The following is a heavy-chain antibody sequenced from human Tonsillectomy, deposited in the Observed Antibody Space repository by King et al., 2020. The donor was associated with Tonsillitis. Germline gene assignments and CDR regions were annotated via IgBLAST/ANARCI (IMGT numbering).Heavy chain of an antibody. V-gene: IGHV3-49*03. J-gene: IGHJ3*02. CDR2: IRSKAYGGTT. D-gene: IGHD3-10*01. Sequence: QLVQSGGGLVQPGRSLRLSCPASGFTFGAYAMSWFRQAPGRGLECVGFIRSKAYGGTTEYAASVKGRFTISRDDSRSIAYLQMNSLKTEDTALYYCTRDRVRGAQDAFDIWGQGTMVTVSS. CDR1: GFTFGAYA. CDR3: TRDRVRGAQDAFDI.